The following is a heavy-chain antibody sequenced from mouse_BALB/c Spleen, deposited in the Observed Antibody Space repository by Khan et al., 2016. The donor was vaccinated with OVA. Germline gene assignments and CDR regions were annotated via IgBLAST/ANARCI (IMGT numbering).Heavy chain of an antibody. Sequence: IQLVQSGPELVKPGASVKISCKTSGYTFPEYTVHWVKQSPGKSLDWIGVINPKNGGTAYNQKFKGKATLTVDKSSSTAYMEFRSLTSEDSAVYYCARGAGRYWGQGTSVTVAS. CDR1: GYTFPEYT. V-gene: IGHV1-18*01. J-gene: IGHJ4*01. D-gene: IGHD3-3*01. CDR2: INPKNGGT. CDR3: ARGAGRY.